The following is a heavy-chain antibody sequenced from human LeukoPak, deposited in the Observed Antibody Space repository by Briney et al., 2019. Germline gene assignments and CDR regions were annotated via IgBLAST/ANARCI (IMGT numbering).Heavy chain of an antibody. J-gene: IGHJ4*02. V-gene: IGHV3-21*01. CDR1: GFTFSTYS. CDR2: ISSSSSYI. D-gene: IGHD3-22*01. Sequence: GGSLRLSCAASGFTFSTYSMNWVRQAPGKGLEWVSSISSSSSYIYYADSVKGRFTISRDNAKNSLYLQMNSLRAEDTAVYYCARDALVSYDSSGYYPYYFDYWGQGTLVTVSS. CDR3: ARDALVSYDSSGYYPYYFDY.